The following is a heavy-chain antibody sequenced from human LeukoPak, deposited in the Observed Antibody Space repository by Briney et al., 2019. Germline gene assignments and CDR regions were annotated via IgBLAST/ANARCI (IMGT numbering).Heavy chain of an antibody. CDR3: ARAGNYYGSGSPQEGYYFDY. J-gene: IGHJ4*02. CDR1: GGSISSYY. CDR2: IYYSGST. D-gene: IGHD3-10*01. Sequence: SETLSLTCTVSGGSISSYYWSWIRQPPGKGLEWIGYIYYSGSTNYNPSLKSRVTISVDTSKNQFSLELSSVTAADTAVYYCARAGNYYGSGSPQEGYYFDYWGQGTLVTVSS. V-gene: IGHV4-59*01.